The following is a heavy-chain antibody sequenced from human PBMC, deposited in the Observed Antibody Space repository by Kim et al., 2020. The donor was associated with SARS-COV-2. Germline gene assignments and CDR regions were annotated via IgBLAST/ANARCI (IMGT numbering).Heavy chain of an antibody. D-gene: IGHD4-17*01. V-gene: IGHV4-39*01. Sequence: SETLSLTCTVSGGSISSSSYYWGWIRQPPGKGLEWIGSIYYSGSTYYNPSLKSRVTISVDTSKNQFSLKLSSVTAADTAVYYCARQPTPREEGYGDYDYFDYWGQGTLVTVSS. CDR3: ARQPTPREEGYGDYDYFDY. J-gene: IGHJ4*02. CDR1: GGSISSSSYY. CDR2: IYYSGST.